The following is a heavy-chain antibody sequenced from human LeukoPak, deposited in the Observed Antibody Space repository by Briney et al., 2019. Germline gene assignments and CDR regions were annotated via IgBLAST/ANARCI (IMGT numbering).Heavy chain of an antibody. V-gene: IGHV1-69*05. Sequence: SVKVSCKASGGTFSNYAVSWVRRAPGQGLEWMGGIIPLLGTTNYAQKFQGRVTVSTDESASTAYMELDSLRSEDTAVYYCARAGYSSPTFDYWGQGTLVIVSS. CDR1: GGTFSNYA. D-gene: IGHD5-24*01. CDR2: IIPLLGTT. J-gene: IGHJ4*02. CDR3: ARAGYSSPTFDY.